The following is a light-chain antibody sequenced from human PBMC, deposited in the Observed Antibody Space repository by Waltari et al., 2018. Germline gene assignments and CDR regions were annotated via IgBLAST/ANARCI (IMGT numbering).Light chain of an antibody. J-gene: IGLJ2*01. Sequence: QSALTQPRSVSGSPGQSVTLSCTGTSSDIGGYKYVPWYQQPPGKAPKLVIYDVDKRPSGVPDRFSGSKAGNTASLTISGLQTDDDADYYCCSYAGRYTSVFGRGTRVTVL. V-gene: IGLV2-11*01. CDR3: CSYAGRYTSV. CDR2: DVD. CDR1: SSDIGGYKY.